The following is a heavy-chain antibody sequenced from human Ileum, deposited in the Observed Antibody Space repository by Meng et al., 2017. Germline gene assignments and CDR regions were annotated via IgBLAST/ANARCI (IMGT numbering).Heavy chain of an antibody. CDR2: IYYRGGA. CDR3: ARLLDSGDWGWFDP. CDR1: GASISSHY. Sequence: QVQLQESGPGLVKPSETLALTCSVSGASISSHYWTWIRQPPGKGLEYIGYIYYRGGASYNPSLRSRVTMSVDTSKNQFSLNLSSVTAADTAVYYCARLLDSGDWGWFDPWGQGTLVTVSS. J-gene: IGHJ5*02. V-gene: IGHV4-59*08. D-gene: IGHD2-21*01.